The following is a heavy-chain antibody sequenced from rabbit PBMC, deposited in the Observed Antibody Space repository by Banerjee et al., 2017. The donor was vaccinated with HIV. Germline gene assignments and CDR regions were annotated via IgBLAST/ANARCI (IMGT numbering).Heavy chain of an antibody. Sequence: QEQLVESGGGLVQSGGSLKLSCKASGFDFSSYYMCWVRQAPGKGLEWIACIYAGSSGSTYYASWVNGRFTISRSTSLNTVDLKMTSLTAADTATYFCARDASSSGYYIPYYFNLWGQGTLVTVS. J-gene: IGHJ4*01. CDR1: GFDFSSYY. CDR2: IYAGSSGST. CDR3: ARDASSSGYYIPYYFNL. V-gene: IGHV1S43*01. D-gene: IGHD1-1*01.